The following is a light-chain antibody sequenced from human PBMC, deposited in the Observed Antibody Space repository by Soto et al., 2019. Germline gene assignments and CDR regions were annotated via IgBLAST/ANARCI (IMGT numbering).Light chain of an antibody. V-gene: IGLV1-44*01. CDR3: AAWDDFYV. J-gene: IGLJ1*01. Sequence: QSVLTQPPSASGTPGQRVTISCSGSSSNIGSNTVNWYQQLPGTAPKLLIYSNNQRPSGVPDRFSGSKSGTSASLAISGLQSEDEADYYWAAWDDFYVFGTGTKVTVL. CDR2: SNN. CDR1: SSNIGSNT.